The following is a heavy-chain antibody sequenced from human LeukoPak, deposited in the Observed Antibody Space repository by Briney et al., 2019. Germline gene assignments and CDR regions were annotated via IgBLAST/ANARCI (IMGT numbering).Heavy chain of an antibody. J-gene: IGHJ3*02. Sequence: PGASVKVSCKASGGAFSSYTISWVRQDPGQGLEWMGRIIPILGIANYAQKFQGRVTITADKSTSTAYMELSSLRSEDTAVYYCASYCSSTSCYTGLDAFDIWGQGTMVTVSS. D-gene: IGHD2-2*02. CDR3: ASYCSSTSCYTGLDAFDI. CDR1: GGAFSSYT. V-gene: IGHV1-69*02. CDR2: IIPILGIA.